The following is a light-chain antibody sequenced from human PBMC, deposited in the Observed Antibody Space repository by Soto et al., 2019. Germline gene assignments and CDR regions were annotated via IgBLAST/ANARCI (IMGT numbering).Light chain of an antibody. V-gene: IGLV2-14*01. Sequence: QSALTQPASVSGSPGQSITISCTGTSSDIGGYNFVSWYHQHPGKAPKLLIYAVTNRPSGIPDRFSGSKSGNTASLTISGLQAEDGADYYCASYTPSSTLVFGGGTQLTVL. J-gene: IGLJ2*01. CDR3: ASYTPSSTLV. CDR2: AVT. CDR1: SSDIGGYNF.